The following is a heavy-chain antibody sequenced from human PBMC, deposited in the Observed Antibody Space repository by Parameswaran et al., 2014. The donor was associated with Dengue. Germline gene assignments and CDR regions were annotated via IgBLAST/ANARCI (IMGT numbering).Heavy chain of an antibody. CDR3: AKAEGYYYDRDGHDAFDI. J-gene: IGHJ3*02. CDR2: ISGSGGST. V-gene: IGHV3-23*01. D-gene: IGHD3-22*01. Sequence: WIRQPPGKGLEWVSAISGSGGSTYYADSVKGRFTISRDNSKNTLYLQMNSLRAEDTAVYYCAKAEGYYYDRDGHDAFDIWGQGTMVTVSS.